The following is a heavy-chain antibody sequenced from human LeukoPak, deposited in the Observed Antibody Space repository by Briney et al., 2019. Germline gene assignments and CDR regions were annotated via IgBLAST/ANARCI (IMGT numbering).Heavy chain of an antibody. CDR2: ISYDGSNE. J-gene: IGHJ4*02. D-gene: IGHD3-10*01. Sequence: PGGSLRLSCGTSGFYFSDYGIHWVRQAPGKGPEWVAVISYDGSNEYYADSVKGRFTISRDSSENTLYLQMNSLRVEDTAVYYCARVGYYSSGPFSYFDYWGQGTLVTVSS. V-gene: IGHV3-30*19. CDR3: ARVGYYSSGPFSYFDY. CDR1: GFYFSDYG.